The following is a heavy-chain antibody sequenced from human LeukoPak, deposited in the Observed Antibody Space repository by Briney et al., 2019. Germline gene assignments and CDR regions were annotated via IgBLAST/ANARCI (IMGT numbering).Heavy chain of an antibody. CDR3: ARGNNWNDWFDP. D-gene: IGHD1-1*01. Sequence: PSETLSLTCTVSGYSISSGYYWGWIRQPPGKGLEWIGSIYHSGSTYYYPSLKSRVTISVDTSKNQFSLKLSSVTAADTAVYYCARGNNWNDWFDPWGQGTLVTVSS. CDR1: GYSISSGYY. V-gene: IGHV4-38-2*02. CDR2: IYHSGST. J-gene: IGHJ5*02.